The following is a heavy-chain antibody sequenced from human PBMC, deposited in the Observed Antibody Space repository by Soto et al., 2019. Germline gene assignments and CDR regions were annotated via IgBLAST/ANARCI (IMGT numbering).Heavy chain of an antibody. Sequence: PGGSLRLSCAASGFTFSSYSMNWVRQAPGKGLEWVSFISSSNSYIYYADSVKGRFTISRDNAKNSLYLQMNSLRAGDTAVYYCASGRGPAAMLFDYWGQGVLVTVSS. CDR3: ASGRGPAAMLFDY. D-gene: IGHD2-2*01. CDR1: GFTFSSYS. CDR2: ISSSNSYI. V-gene: IGHV3-21*01. J-gene: IGHJ4*02.